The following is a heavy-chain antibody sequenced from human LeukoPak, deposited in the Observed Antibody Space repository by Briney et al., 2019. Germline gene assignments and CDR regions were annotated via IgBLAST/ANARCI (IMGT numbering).Heavy chain of an antibody. CDR2: INPSGGST. V-gene: IGHV1-46*01. CDR3: ARDQEGYYDFWSGYYTFGAPKNWFDP. Sequence: ASVKVSCKASGYTSTSYYMHWVRQAPGQGLEWMGIINPSGGSTSYAQKFQGRVTKTRDTSTSTVYMELSSLRSEDTAVYYCARDQEGYYDFWSGYYTFGAPKNWFDPWGQGTLVTVSS. D-gene: IGHD3-3*01. CDR1: GYTSTSYY. J-gene: IGHJ5*02.